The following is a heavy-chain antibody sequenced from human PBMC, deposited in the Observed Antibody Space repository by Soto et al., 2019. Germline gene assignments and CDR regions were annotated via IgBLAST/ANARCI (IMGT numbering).Heavy chain of an antibody. CDR1: GFTFSTYN. D-gene: IGHD2-8*02. CDR2: ISGGSNTI. Sequence: GGSLRLSCAASGFTFSTYNMNWVRQAPGKGLEWVSFISGGSNTIYYADSVKGRFTISRDNAKNSLYLQMNSLRAEDTAVYYCARGWCNTWGQGTLVTVSS. V-gene: IGHV3-48*01. J-gene: IGHJ5*02. CDR3: ARGWCNT.